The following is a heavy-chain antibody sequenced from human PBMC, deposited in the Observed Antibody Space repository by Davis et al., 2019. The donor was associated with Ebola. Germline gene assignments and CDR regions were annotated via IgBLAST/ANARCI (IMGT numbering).Heavy chain of an antibody. CDR2: IVPSDSYT. V-gene: IGHV5-10-1*01. CDR3: ARHFVGKLFGMDV. CDR1: GYSFTSYW. D-gene: IGHD3-3*02. J-gene: IGHJ6*02. Sequence: GESLKISCKGSGYSFTSYWIGCVRQMPGKGLGRMGRIVPSDSYTDYSPSFQGHVSISADKSINTAYLQWSSLKASDTAMYFCARHFVGKLFGMDVWGQGTTVTVSS.